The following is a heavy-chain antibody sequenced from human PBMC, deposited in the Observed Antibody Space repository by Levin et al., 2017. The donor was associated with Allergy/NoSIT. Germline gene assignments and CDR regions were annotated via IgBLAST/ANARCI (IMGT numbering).Heavy chain of an antibody. CDR3: ARDSRESAAVGAFDI. Sequence: SETLSLTCTVSGGSISSGSYYWSWIRQPAGKGLEWIGRIYTSGSTNYNPSLKSRVTISVDTSKNQFSLKLSSVTAADTAVYYCARDSRESAAVGAFDIWGQGTMVTVSS. J-gene: IGHJ3*02. V-gene: IGHV4-61*02. CDR2: IYTSGST. D-gene: IGHD5-24*01. CDR1: GGSISSGSYY.